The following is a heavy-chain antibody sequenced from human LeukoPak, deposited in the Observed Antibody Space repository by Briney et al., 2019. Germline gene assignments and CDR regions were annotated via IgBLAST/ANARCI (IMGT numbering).Heavy chain of an antibody. CDR3: ARDSSGWYQHKRLYYYYGMDV. CDR2: ISAYNDNT. V-gene: IGHV1-18*01. Sequence: ASVKVSCKSSGYTFSSYGISWVRQAPGLGLEWMGWISAYNDNTNYARKFQARVTMTTDTSTNTAYMELSSLRSEDTAVYYCARDSSGWYQHKRLYYYYGMDVWGQGTTVTVSS. CDR1: GYTFSSYG. J-gene: IGHJ6*02. D-gene: IGHD6-19*01.